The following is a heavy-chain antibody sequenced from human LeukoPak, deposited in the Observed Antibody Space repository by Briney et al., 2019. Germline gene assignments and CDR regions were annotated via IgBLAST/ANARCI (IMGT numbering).Heavy chain of an antibody. D-gene: IGHD2-2*01. J-gene: IGHJ1*01. Sequence: ASVKVSCKASGYTFTTYNLAGVRQAPGQSLEWMGWISVNNGGTNYAQSFQDRVTLTRDTSTNTAYLELRSLRSDDTAIIYCATATQPRGYFLHWGQGTLVTVSS. V-gene: IGHV1-18*01. CDR2: ISVNNGGT. CDR1: GYTFTTYN. CDR3: ATATQPRGYFLH.